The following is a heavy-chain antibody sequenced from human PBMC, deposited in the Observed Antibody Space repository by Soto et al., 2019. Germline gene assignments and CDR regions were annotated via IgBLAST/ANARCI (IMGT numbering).Heavy chain of an antibody. D-gene: IGHD3-10*01. CDR1: GFSLTTPGVG. CDR2: IYWNDDN. CDR3: ARQRAYYHGSGMSIAFDI. J-gene: IGHJ3*02. Sequence: QITLKESGPPLVKPTQTLTLTCTFSGFSLTTPGVGVGWFRQPPGKALEWLAVIYWNDDNRYSPSLRSRLTLTTDTSKNQVVATMTNLDPVDTATYYCARQRAYYHGSGMSIAFDIWGQGTMVTVSS. V-gene: IGHV2-5*01.